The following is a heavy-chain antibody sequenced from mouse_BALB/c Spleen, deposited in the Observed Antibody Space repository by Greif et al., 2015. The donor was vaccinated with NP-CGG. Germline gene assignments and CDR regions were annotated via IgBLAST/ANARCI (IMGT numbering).Heavy chain of an antibody. CDR3: ARDVYYYAYWYFDV. Sequence: QVQLKQSGPELVKPGASVRISCKASGYTFTSYYIHWVKQRPGQGLEWIGWIYPGNVNTKYNEKFKGKATLTADKSSSTAYMQLGSLTSEDSAVYFCARDVYYYAYWYFDVWGAGTTVTVSS. CDR2: IYPGNVNT. CDR1: GYTFTSYY. V-gene: IGHV1S56*01. D-gene: IGHD1-1*01. J-gene: IGHJ1*01.